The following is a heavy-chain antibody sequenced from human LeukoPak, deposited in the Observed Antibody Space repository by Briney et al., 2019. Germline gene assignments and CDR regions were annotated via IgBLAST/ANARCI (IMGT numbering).Heavy chain of an antibody. V-gene: IGHV3-21*01. Sequence: GGSLRLSCAASGFTFNNYDMNWVRQAPGKGLEWVSSIGTTSSYIYYADSMRGRFTISRDNAKNSLYLQMDSLRAEDTAVYYCAREITGTGAYYFDYWGQGTLVTVSS. CDR2: IGTTSSYI. D-gene: IGHD1-7*01. J-gene: IGHJ4*02. CDR3: AREITGTGAYYFDY. CDR1: GFTFNNYD.